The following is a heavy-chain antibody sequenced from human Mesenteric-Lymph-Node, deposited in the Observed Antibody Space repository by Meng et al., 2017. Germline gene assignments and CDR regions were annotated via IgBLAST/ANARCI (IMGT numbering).Heavy chain of an antibody. J-gene: IGHJ4*02. D-gene: IGHD1/OR15-1a*01. CDR3: ASRTEFGYFDY. CDR2: INHSGST. Sequence: ESLKISCAVYGGSFSGYYWSWIRQPPGKGLEWIGEINHSGSTNYNPSLKSRVTISVDTSKNQFSLKLSSVTAADTVVYYCASRTEFGYFDYWGQGTLVTVSS. V-gene: IGHV4-34*01. CDR1: GGSFSGYY.